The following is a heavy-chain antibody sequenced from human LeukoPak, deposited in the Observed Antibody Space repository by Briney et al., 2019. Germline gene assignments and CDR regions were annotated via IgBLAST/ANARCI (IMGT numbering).Heavy chain of an antibody. Sequence: GGSLRLSCAASEFTFNHYAMSWVRQAPGKGLEWVSGITASGSSTYYADSVKGRFTISRDNSKNTLYLQMNSLRAEDTAVFYCAKDLLKRVVAGPDYWGQGTLVTVSS. D-gene: IGHD6-19*01. J-gene: IGHJ4*02. CDR3: AKDLLKRVVAGPDY. V-gene: IGHV3-23*01. CDR2: ITASGSST. CDR1: EFTFNHYA.